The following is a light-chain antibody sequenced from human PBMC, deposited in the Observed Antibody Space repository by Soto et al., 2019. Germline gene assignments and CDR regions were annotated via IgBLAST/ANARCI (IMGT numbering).Light chain of an antibody. Sequence: EIQMTQSPSSLSVSVGDRVTITCQASRDIRDFLNWYQQKPGKAPKLLIFDASNLEEGVPPRFSGSGSGTDFSFSINSVQPEDVANYYCQHYDNLPPYIFGQGTKVDIK. V-gene: IGKV1-33*01. CDR1: RDIRDF. J-gene: IGKJ2*01. CDR3: QHYDNLPPYI. CDR2: DAS.